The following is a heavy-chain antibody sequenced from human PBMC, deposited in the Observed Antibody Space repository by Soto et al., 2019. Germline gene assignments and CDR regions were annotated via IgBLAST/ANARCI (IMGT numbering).Heavy chain of an antibody. D-gene: IGHD1-26*01. J-gene: IGHJ4*02. Sequence: SETLSLTCAVYGGSFSDYFWTWIRQSPGKGLEWIGDINHRGSTSYNPSLKSRVTISLDTSKNQFSLSLRSVTAADTAVYYCARILVGAFDFWRQGALVTVSS. CDR3: ARILVGAFDF. CDR2: INHRGST. CDR1: GGSFSDYF. V-gene: IGHV4-34*01.